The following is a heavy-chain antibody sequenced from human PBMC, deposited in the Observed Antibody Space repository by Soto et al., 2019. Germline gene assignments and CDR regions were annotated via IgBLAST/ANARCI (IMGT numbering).Heavy chain of an antibody. CDR2: ISTYNGNT. D-gene: IGHD2-8*01. J-gene: IGHJ6*02. CDR3: ARDPYHVLMVNAPNLYGMDV. V-gene: IGHV1-18*01. Sequence: ASVKVSCKASGYTFTTYYISWVRQAPGQGLEWMGRISTYNGNTNYPQSLQGRLTMTTDKSTTTAYMELRSLRSDDTAVYYCARDPYHVLMVNAPNLYGMDVWGHGTTVTAP. CDR1: GYTFTTYY.